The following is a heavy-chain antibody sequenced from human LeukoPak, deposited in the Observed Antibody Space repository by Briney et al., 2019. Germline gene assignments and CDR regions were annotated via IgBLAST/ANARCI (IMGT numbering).Heavy chain of an antibody. CDR2: IHYSEST. J-gene: IGHJ4*02. Sequence: SETLSLTCTVSGGSISDYYWSWIRQPPGKGLEWIGYIHYSESTNYNPSLKSRVTISLDTSKNQFSLKLSSVTAADTAVYYCARRGLLAIYSDYWGQGTLVTVSS. CDR3: ARRGLLAIYSDY. V-gene: IGHV4-59*08. CDR1: GGSISDYY. D-gene: IGHD3-10*01.